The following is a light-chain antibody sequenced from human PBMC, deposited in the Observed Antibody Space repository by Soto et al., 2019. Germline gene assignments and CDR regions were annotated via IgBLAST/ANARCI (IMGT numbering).Light chain of an antibody. CDR3: CSFADTYSLE. CDR2: DVS. V-gene: IGLV2-11*01. J-gene: IGLJ2*01. Sequence: QSALTQPRSVSGSPGQTVTISCTGTSSDIGGYKYVSWHQQHPGKAPKLIIYDVSQRPSGVPDRFSGTKSGNTASLTISGLQAEDEADYYCCSFADTYSLEFGGGTKLTVL. CDR1: SSDIGGYKY.